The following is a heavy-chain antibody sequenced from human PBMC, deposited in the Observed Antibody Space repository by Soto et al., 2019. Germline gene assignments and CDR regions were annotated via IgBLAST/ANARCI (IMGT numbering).Heavy chain of an antibody. CDR2: ISADNHNT. V-gene: IGHV1-18*01. CDR3: AREKRNYDALDY. J-gene: IGHJ4*02. D-gene: IGHD3-22*01. CDR1: GYTFTSYV. Sequence: ASVKVSCKTSGYTFTSYVISWVGQAPGQGLEGTGWISADNHNTNVAQNFQGRVTMTTDTSTTTVFLELSNLRSDDTAVYYCAREKRNYDALDYWGQGTLVTVSS.